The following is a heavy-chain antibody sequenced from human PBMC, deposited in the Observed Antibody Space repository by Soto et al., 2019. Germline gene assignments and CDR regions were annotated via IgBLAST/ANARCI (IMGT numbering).Heavy chain of an antibody. CDR3: ARIPHYSDTYYMDS. V-gene: IGHV1-24*01. CDR2: FDPEDGET. Sequence: GASVKVSCKVSGYTLTELSMHWVRQAPGKGLEWMGGFDPEDGETIYAQKFQGRVTMTEDTSTDTAYMELSSLRSVDTATYYCARIPHYSDTYYMDSWGQGTLVTVSS. J-gene: IGHJ4*02. CDR1: GYTLTELS. D-gene: IGHD3-10*01.